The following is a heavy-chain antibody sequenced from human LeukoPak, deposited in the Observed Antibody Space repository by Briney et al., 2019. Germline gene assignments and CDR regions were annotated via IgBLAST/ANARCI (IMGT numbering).Heavy chain of an antibody. CDR3: ARGRYYDILTGYGSYGMDV. V-gene: IGHV3-11*01. CDR1: GFIFSDYY. D-gene: IGHD3-9*01. J-gene: IGHJ6*02. CDR2: ISSGGSTI. Sequence: PGGSLRLSCAASGFIFSDYYMSWIRQAPGKGLEWVSYISSGGSTIYYADSVKGRFTISRDNAKNSLYLQMNSLRAEDTAVYYCARGRYYDILTGYGSYGMDVWGQGTTVTVSS.